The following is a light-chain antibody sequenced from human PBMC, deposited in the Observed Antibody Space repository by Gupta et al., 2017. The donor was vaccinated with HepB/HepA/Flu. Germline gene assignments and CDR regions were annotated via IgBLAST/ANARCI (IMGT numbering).Light chain of an antibody. J-gene: IGKJ4*01. CDR2: GAS. V-gene: IGKV1-39*01. CDR1: QNINKY. Sequence: DIQMTQSPSSLSASVGDRITITCRASQNINKYLNWYQQKPGKAPKLLIHGASIFESGVPSRFSGSGSGTDFTLTISRRDREDFAIYYCQQRDSAPITFGGGTKVEIK. CDR3: QQRDSAPIT.